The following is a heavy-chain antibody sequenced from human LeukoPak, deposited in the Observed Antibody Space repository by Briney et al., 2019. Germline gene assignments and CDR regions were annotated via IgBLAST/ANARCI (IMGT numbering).Heavy chain of an antibody. D-gene: IGHD2-8*01. Sequence: PGGSLRLSCAASGFTLSNFIRNWVRQAPGKGLEWVSRISGSGARSYYADSVKGRFTISRDNSKNTLYLQMRRLRAEDTAVYYCASGDGLRVVECFENWGQGTLVTVSS. J-gene: IGHJ4*02. CDR2: ISGSGARS. V-gene: IGHV3-23*01. CDR1: GFTLSNFI. CDR3: ASGDGLRVVECFEN.